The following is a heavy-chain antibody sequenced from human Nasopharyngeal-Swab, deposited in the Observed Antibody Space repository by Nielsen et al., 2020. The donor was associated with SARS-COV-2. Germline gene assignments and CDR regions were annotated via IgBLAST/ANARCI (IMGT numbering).Heavy chain of an antibody. V-gene: IGHV3-48*03. CDR1: GFTFSNYE. CDR2: ISSSGRNM. CDR3: ARENGGSVLVSYTDV. Sequence: GGSLRLSCAASGFTFSNYEMNWVRQAPGKGLEWVSYISSSGRNMYYADSVKGRFIISRDNATKSLFLQMSSLRAEDTAVYYCARENGGSVLVSYTDVWGKGTTVTVSS. J-gene: IGHJ6*03. D-gene: IGHD4-23*01.